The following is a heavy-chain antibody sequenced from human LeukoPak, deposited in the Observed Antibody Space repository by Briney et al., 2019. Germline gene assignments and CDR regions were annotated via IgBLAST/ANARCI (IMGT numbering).Heavy chain of an antibody. CDR2: LTSNGGNT. J-gene: IGHJ4*02. Sequence: GGSLRLSCSASGFTFSSYAMHWVRQAPGKGLEYVSALTSNGGNTYYADSVKGRFTISRDNSKNTVYLQIHRLRAEDTAVYYCAKGKGSSSSSIDWWGQGTLVTVSS. CDR3: AKGKGSSSSSIDW. D-gene: IGHD2-15*01. CDR1: GFTFSSYA. V-gene: IGHV3-64*04.